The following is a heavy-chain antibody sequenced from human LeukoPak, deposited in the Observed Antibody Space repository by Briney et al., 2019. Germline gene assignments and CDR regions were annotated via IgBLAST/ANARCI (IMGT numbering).Heavy chain of an antibody. Sequence: SETLSLTCAVYGGSFSSYYWGWIRQPPGKGLEWIGSIYYSGSTYYNPSLKSRVTISVDTSKNQFSLKLSSVTAADTAVYYCARVAATPYNWFDPWGQGTLVTVSS. J-gene: IGHJ5*02. CDR3: ARVAATPYNWFDP. CDR2: IYYSGST. V-gene: IGHV4-39*01. CDR1: GGSFSSYY. D-gene: IGHD2-15*01.